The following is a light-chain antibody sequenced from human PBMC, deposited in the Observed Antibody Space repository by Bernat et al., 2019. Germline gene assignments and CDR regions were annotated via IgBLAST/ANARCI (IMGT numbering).Light chain of an antibody. CDR2: AVS. CDR1: QSISSF. J-gene: IGKJ2*01. V-gene: IGKV1-39*01. Sequence: DIQMTQSPSSLSASVGVRVTITCRANQSISSFLNWYQQKPGKAPKLLMYAVSNLGGGVPSRFGGSGSGIDFTLTISSLQPEDFATYYCQQSYSTPYTVGQGTKLEIK. CDR3: QQSYSTPYT.